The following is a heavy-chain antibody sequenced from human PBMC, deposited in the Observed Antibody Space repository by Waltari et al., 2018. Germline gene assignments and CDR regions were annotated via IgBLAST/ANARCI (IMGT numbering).Heavy chain of an antibody. V-gene: IGHV3-33*01. Sequence: QAQLVESGGGVVQPGTSLRLSCVASGFTFSNHAIHWVRQAPGKGLEWVAQIWYDGSNKYYGDSVKGRFTISRDNSKNTLYLQMRSLRAEDTAVYYCARDGQSAAPYSFDSWGQGTLVTVSS. CDR1: GFTFSNHA. J-gene: IGHJ4*02. D-gene: IGHD3-3*01. CDR2: IWYDGSNK. CDR3: ARDGQSAAPYSFDS.